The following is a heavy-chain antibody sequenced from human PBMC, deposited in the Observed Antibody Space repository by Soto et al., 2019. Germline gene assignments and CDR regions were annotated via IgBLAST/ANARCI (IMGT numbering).Heavy chain of an antibody. CDR3: AYSSTPFDY. CDR2: ISGSGGST. CDR1: GFTFSSYA. J-gene: IGHJ4*02. Sequence: GGSLRLSCAASGFTFSSYAISWVRQAPGKGLEWVLAISGSGGSTYYADYVKGRFTISRDNSKNTLYLQMNSLRAEDTAVYYCAYSSTPFDYWGQGTLVTVSS. V-gene: IGHV3-23*01. D-gene: IGHD6-13*01.